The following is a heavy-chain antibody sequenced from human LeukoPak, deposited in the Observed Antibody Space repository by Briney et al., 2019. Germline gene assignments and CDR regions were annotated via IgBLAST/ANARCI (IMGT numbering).Heavy chain of an antibody. CDR2: VSYDGSNK. Sequence: PGGSLRLSCAASGFTFSSYGMHWVRQAPGEGLEWVAVVSYDGSNKYYADSVRGRFTISRDNSKNTLYLQMNSLRAEDTAVYYCEKELLGYSYGSYWGQGTLVTVSS. D-gene: IGHD5-18*01. J-gene: IGHJ4*02. V-gene: IGHV3-30*18. CDR3: EKELLGYSYGSY. CDR1: GFTFSSYG.